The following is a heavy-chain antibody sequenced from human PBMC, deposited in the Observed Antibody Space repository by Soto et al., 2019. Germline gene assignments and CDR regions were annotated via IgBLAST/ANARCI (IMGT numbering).Heavy chain of an antibody. Sequence: QVQLQESGPGLVKPSQTLSLTCTVSGGSISTVDYWWSWIRQSPDMGLEWIGHIYDGGRTYNNPSLESRVTRSVATSKSQLSLPLSSVSAADTAVYYCARGPSGDKVDSWGQGTLVTVSS. CDR3: ARGPSGDKVDS. CDR1: GGSISTVDYW. V-gene: IGHV4-30-4*01. D-gene: IGHD7-27*01. CDR2: IYDGGRT. J-gene: IGHJ4*02.